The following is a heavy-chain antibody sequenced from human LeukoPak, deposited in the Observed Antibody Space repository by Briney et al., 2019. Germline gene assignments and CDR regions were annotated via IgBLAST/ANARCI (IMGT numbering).Heavy chain of an antibody. CDR1: GFTFSRYG. J-gene: IGHJ3*02. CDR3: ARDSSTTVTGAFDI. CDR2: IWYDGSNK. V-gene: IGHV3-33*01. Sequence: GGSLRLSCGASGFTFSRYGMDWVRQAPGKGLEWWAIIWYDGSNKYYADSLKGRFTICRDNYKNTLYLQMNSMRAEVTAVYYCARDSSTTVTGAFDIWGQGTMVTVSS. D-gene: IGHD4-17*01.